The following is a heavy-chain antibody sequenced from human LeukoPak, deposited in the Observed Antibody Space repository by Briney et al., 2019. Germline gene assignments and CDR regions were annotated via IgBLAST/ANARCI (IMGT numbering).Heavy chain of an antibody. V-gene: IGHV1-8*01. D-gene: IGHD1-26*01. Sequence: ASVKVSCTASGYTFTSYDINWVRQATGQGLEWMGWMNPNSGNTGYAQKFQGRVTMTRNTSISTAYMELSSLRSEDTAVYYCARVRGRSGATSYYWGQGTLVTVSS. J-gene: IGHJ4*02. CDR2: MNPNSGNT. CDR1: GYTFTSYD. CDR3: ARVRGRSGATSYY.